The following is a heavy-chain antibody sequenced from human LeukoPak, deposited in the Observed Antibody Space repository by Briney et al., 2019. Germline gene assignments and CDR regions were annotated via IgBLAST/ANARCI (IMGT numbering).Heavy chain of an antibody. CDR2: VYYTGNT. J-gene: IGHJ4*02. CDR3: ARGAESYYDRHFDY. CDR1: AGSISTYY. V-gene: IGHV4-59*01. D-gene: IGHD1-26*01. Sequence: PSETLSLTCTVSAGSISTYYWSWIRQPPGKGLEWIGYVYYTGNTDYNPSLKSRVTISVDTSKKQFSLNLSSVSAADTAVYYCARGAESYYDRHFDYWGQGILVTVSS.